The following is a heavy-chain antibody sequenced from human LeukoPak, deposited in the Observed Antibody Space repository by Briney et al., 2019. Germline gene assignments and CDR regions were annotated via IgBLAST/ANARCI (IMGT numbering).Heavy chain of an antibody. CDR1: GGSMSSSTDY. D-gene: IGHD2-2*01. V-gene: IGHV4-61*02. J-gene: IGHJ4*02. Sequence: SETLSLTCTVSGGSMSSSTDYWSWFRQPAGEGLEWIGRIYTSGYTNYNPSLKSRVTISRDTSKNQFSLEMSSVTAADTAVYYCAREGPSKYVFDYWGQGILVTVSS. CDR3: AREGPSKYVFDY. CDR2: IYTSGYT.